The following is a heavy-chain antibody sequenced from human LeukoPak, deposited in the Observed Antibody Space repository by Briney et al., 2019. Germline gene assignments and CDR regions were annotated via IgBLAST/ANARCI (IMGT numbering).Heavy chain of an antibody. CDR1: RFTFSNYL. V-gene: IGHV3-23*01. J-gene: IGHJ4*02. CDR2: ISGSGGST. Sequence: PGGSLRLSCVASRFTFSNYLIHWVRQAPGKGLEWVSTISGSGGSTYYADSVKGRFTISRDNSKNTLYLQMNSLRAEDTAVYYCAKRIAAAGLNFDYWGQGTQVTVSS. D-gene: IGHD6-25*01. CDR3: AKRIAAAGLNFDY.